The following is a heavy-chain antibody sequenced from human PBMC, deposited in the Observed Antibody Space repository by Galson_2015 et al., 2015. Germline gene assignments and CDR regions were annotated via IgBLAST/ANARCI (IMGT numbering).Heavy chain of an antibody. V-gene: IGHV3-74*01. CDR1: GFTFSSYW. CDR2: INSDGSST. D-gene: IGHD3-10*01. J-gene: IGHJ5*02. Sequence: SLRLSCAASGFTFSSYWMHWVRHAPGKGLVWVSRINSDGSSTSYADSVKGRFTISRDNAKNTLYLQMNSLRAEDTAVYYCARDRAYYGSGRGPTDWFDPWGQGTLVTVSS. CDR3: ARDRAYYGSGRGPTDWFDP.